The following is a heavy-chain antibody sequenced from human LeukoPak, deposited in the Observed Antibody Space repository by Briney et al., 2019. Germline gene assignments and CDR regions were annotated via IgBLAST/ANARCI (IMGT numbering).Heavy chain of an antibody. J-gene: IGHJ5*02. CDR3: ARVLGCRSTSCYEGDWFDP. CDR1: GGSISSGSYY. D-gene: IGHD2-2*01. CDR2: IYTSGST. Sequence: SETLSLTCTVSGGSISSGSYYWSWIRQPAGKGLEWIGRIYTSGSTNYNPSLKSRVTISVDTSKNQFSLKLSSVTAADTAVYYCARVLGCRSTSCYEGDWFDPWGQGTLVTVSS. V-gene: IGHV4-61*02.